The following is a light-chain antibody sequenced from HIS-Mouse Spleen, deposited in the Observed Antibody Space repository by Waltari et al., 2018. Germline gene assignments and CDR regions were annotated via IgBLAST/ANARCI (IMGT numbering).Light chain of an antibody. Sequence: SYVLTQPPSVSVAPGKTARITCGGNNIGSKSVHWYQQKPGQAPVLVVYDDSDRPSGIPARLSGSNAGNTATLTISRVEAGDEADYYCQVWDSSSDHVVFGGGTKLTVL. CDR3: QVWDSSSDHVV. J-gene: IGLJ2*01. CDR2: DDS. CDR1: NIGSKS. V-gene: IGLV3-21*03.